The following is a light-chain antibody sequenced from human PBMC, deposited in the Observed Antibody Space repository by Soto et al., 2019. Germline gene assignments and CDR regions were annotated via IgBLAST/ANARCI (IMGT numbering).Light chain of an antibody. CDR3: QQYNSYLWT. CDR2: TAI. CDR1: QGISSF. Sequence: DIQVTQSPSFLSASVGARVTITCRASQGISSFLAWYQQKRGKAPRLLIYTAISLQSGVPSRFSGSGSGTEFTLTISSLQPDDFATYYCQQYNSYLWTFGQGTKV. V-gene: IGKV1-9*01. J-gene: IGKJ1*01.